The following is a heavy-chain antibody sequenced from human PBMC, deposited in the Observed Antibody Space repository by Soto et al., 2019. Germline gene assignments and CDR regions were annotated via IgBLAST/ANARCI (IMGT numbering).Heavy chain of an antibody. J-gene: IGHJ5*02. D-gene: IGHD4-17*01. CDR3: ARPPRGAATVTSVINWFDP. Sequence: QLQLQESGPGLVKPSETLSLTCTVSGGSISSSSSYWGWIRQPPGKGLEWIGYIYYSGSTNYNPSLKSRVTISVDTSKNQFSLKLNSVTAADTAVYYCARPPRGAATVTSVINWFDPWGQGALVTVSS. V-gene: IGHV4-39*01. CDR1: GGSISSSSSY. CDR2: IYYSGST.